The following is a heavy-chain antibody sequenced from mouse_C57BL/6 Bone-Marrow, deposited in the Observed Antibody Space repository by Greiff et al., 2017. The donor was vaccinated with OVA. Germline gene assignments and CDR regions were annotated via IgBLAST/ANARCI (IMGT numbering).Heavy chain of an antibody. V-gene: IGHV1-26*01. CDR1: GYTFTDYY. CDR3: ARCSSYYYGSSYWWYFDV. J-gene: IGHJ1*03. CDR2: INPNNGGT. Sequence: VQLQQSGPELVKPGASVKISCKASGYTFTDYYMNWVKQSHGKSLEWIGDINPNNGGTSYNQKFKGEATLTVDKSSSTAYMELRSLTSEDSAVYYCARCSSYYYGSSYWWYFDVWGTGTTVTVSS. D-gene: IGHD1-1*01.